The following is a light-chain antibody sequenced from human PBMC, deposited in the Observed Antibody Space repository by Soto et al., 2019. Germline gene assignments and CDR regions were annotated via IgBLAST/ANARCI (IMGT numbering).Light chain of an antibody. J-gene: IGKJ4*01. CDR1: QSVSNN. CDR2: GAS. CDR3: QQYNNWPLT. Sequence: EIVLTQSPGTLSLSPGERATLSCRASQSVSNNYLAWYQQKPGQAPRLLIYGASNRATGIPDRFSGSGSGTEFTLTINSLQSEDFAVYYCQQYNNWPLTFGGGTKVDIK. V-gene: IGKV3D-15*01.